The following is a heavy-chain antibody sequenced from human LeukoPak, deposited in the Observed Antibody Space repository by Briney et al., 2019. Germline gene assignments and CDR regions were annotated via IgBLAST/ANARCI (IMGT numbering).Heavy chain of an antibody. CDR1: GFTFSSYE. CDR2: ISSSGSTI. V-gene: IGHV3-48*03. CDR3: ARDPGGSNWYPFGY. Sequence: GGSLRLSCAASGFTFSSYEMNWVRQAPGKGLEWVSYISSSGSTIYSADSVKGRFTISRDNAKNSLYLQMNSLRAEDTAVYCCARDPGGSNWYPFGYWGQGTLVTVSS. J-gene: IGHJ4*02. D-gene: IGHD6-13*01.